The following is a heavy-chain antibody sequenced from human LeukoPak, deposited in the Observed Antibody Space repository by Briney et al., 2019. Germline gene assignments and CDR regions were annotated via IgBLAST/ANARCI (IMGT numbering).Heavy chain of an antibody. D-gene: IGHD2-21*01. CDR1: GFTFSGYG. J-gene: IGHJ4*02. Sequence: GGSLRLSCAASGFTFSGYGMHWVRQAPGKGLEWVAVISYDGSHKYYADCVKGRFTISRDSSKNTLYLQMNSLRAEDTAVYYCARDDGIRTVDYWGQGTLVTVSS. V-gene: IGHV3-30*03. CDR2: ISYDGSHK. CDR3: ARDDGIRTVDY.